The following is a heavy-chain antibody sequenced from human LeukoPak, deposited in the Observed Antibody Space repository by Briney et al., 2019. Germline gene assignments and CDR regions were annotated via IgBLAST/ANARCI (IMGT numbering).Heavy chain of an antibody. V-gene: IGHV4-34*01. J-gene: IGHJ4*02. Sequence: SSETLSLTCAVYGGSFSGYYWSWIRQPPGKGLEWIGEINHSGSTNYNPSLKSRVTISVDTSKNQFSLKLSSVTAADTAVYYCARGGYDYVWGSYRQHDFDYWGQGTLVTVSS. CDR2: INHSGST. D-gene: IGHD3-16*02. CDR1: GGSFSGYY. CDR3: ARGGYDYVWGSYRQHDFDY.